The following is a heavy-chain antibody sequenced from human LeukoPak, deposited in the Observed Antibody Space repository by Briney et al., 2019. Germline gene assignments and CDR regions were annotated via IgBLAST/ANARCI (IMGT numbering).Heavy chain of an antibody. CDR3: ASPGLYCSTTRCFFEY. CDR2: IGSSVSTR. V-gene: IGHV3-48*01. D-gene: IGHD2-2*01. Sequence: QPGGSLRLSCAVSGFTFSSYNMNWVRRAPGKGLEWVSYIGSSVSTRYYADSVKGRFTISRDNGKPSLYLQMNSLRAEDTAVYYCASPGLYCSTTRCFFEYWGQGTLVTVSS. J-gene: IGHJ4*02. CDR1: GFTFSSYN.